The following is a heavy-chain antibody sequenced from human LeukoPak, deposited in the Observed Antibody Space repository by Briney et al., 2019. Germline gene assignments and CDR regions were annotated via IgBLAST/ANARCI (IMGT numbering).Heavy chain of an antibody. CDR2: IKEDGSET. V-gene: IGHV3-7*01. J-gene: IGHJ6*03. D-gene: IGHD2-21*01. CDR3: ARVGMWWGGRRYYYFMDV. CDR1: GFTFRKYW. Sequence: GGSLRLSCAASGFTFRKYWMTWARQGPGKGLEWVANIKEDGSETSYVDSVKGRFTVSRDDAKSSLYLQMSSLRDDDTAVYYCARVGMWWGGRRYYYFMDVWGKGTTVTVSS.